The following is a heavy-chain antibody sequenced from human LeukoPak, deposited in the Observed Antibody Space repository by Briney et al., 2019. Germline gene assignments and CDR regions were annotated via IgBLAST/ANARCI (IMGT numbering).Heavy chain of an antibody. CDR1: GFTFSSYE. CDR2: ISGSGSTI. J-gene: IGHJ6*03. D-gene: IGHD6-19*01. CDR3: ARPGYSGDWNYYNYMDV. V-gene: IGHV3-48*03. Sequence: GGSLRLSCAASGFTFSSYEMNWVRQAPGKGLEWVSYISGSGSTIYYADSVKGRFTISRDNAKKSLYLQMDSLRAEDKAVYYCARPGYSGDWNYYNYMDVWGKGTTVAVSS.